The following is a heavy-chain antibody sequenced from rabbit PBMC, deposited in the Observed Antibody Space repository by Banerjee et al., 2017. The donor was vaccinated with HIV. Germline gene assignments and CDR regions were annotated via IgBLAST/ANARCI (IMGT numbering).Heavy chain of an antibody. CDR1: GFSFSSGYY. D-gene: IGHD6-1*01. CDR2: IGAGSSGST. J-gene: IGHJ4*01. V-gene: IGHV1S40*01. CDR3: ARAGDAGYAPYGFCAL. Sequence: QSLEESGGDLVKPGASLTLTCTASGFSFSSGYYMCWVRQAPGKGLELIACIGAGSSGSTYYASWAKGRFTISQTSSTTVTLQMTSLTAADTATYFCARAGDAGYAPYGFCALWGPGTLVTVS.